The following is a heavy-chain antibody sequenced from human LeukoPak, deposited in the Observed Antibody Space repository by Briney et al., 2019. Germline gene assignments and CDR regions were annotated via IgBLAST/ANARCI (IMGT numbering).Heavy chain of an antibody. J-gene: IGHJ4*01. Sequence: SETLSLTCTVSGGSISGYYWSWIRQPPGKGLELIGYIYSTGITDYNPSLKSRVTISVDTSKNQFSLKLSSVTAADTAVYYCARFIGSSGYYDYWGHGTLVTVSS. CDR1: GGSISGYY. CDR3: ARFIGSSGYYDY. D-gene: IGHD3-22*01. CDR2: IYSTGIT. V-gene: IGHV4-59*01.